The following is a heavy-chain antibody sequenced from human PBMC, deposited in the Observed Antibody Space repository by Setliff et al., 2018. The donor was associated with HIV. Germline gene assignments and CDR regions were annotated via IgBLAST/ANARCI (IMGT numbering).Heavy chain of an antibody. D-gene: IGHD2-15*01. Sequence: ASVKVSCKTSGYIFTTYGVSWIRQAPGQGLEWMGWINPYSGDTKYLQKFQGRVTLTTDTSTSTAYMDPRSLRSDDTAVYYCAREGWPSDAFDIWGQGTMVTVSS. V-gene: IGHV1-18*01. J-gene: IGHJ3*02. CDR3: AREGWPSDAFDI. CDR2: INPYSGDT. CDR1: GYIFTTYG.